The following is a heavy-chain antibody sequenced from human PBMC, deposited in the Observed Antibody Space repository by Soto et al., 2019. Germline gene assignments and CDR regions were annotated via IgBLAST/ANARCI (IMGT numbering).Heavy chain of an antibody. V-gene: IGHV2-70*04. CDR2: IDWDDDK. CDR3: VRADAGLHGSGWYLEF. J-gene: IGHJ4*02. Sequence: TETRRERWTISVVSLTTQEKSVSWIRQPPGKALEWLARIDWDDDKFYSTSLKTRLTISKDTSKNQVVLTMTNMDPVDTATYYCVRADAGLHGSGWYLEFWGKGTRVTVSS. CDR1: VVSLTTQEKS. D-gene: IGHD2-15*01.